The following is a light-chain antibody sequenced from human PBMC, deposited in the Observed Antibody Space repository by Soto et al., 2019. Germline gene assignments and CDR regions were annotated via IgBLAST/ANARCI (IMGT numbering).Light chain of an antibody. J-gene: IGLJ1*01. Sequence: QSVLTQPRSVSGSPGQSVTVSCTGTSSDVGGYDFVSWYQQHPGKAPKLMIYDVTKRPSGVPDRFSGSKSGNTASLTISGLQAEDGAVYFCCSYAATYVYVFGTGTKVTVL. CDR1: SSDVGGYDF. CDR3: CSYAATYVYV. CDR2: DVT. V-gene: IGLV2-11*01.